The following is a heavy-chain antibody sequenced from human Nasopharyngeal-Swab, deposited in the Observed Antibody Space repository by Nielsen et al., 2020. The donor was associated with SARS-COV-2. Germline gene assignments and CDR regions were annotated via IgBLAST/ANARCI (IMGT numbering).Heavy chain of an antibody. CDR3: ARDRVNTVTTVEPPFWKGYYYYGMDV. CDR2: INPSGGST. V-gene: IGHV1-46*01. J-gene: IGHJ6*02. CDR1: GYTFISYY. Sequence: ASVKVSCKASGYTFISYYMHWVRQAPGQGLEWMGIINPSGGSTSYAQKFQGRVTMTRDTSTSTVYMELSSLRSEDTAVYYCARDRVNTVTTVEPPFWKGYYYYGMDVWGQGTTVTVSS. D-gene: IGHD4-17*01.